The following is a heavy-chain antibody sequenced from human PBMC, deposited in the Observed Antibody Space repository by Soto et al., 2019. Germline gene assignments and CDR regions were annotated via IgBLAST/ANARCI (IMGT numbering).Heavy chain of an antibody. Sequence: EVPVLESGGGLVQPGGSLRLSCAVSGFTFSNDAMSWVRQAPGKGLEWVSAISGSGVTTYHADPVKRRFTISRDNSKNTLYLQMTSLRAEDTAVYYCARGLSGDWYYYYGMDVWGQGTTVTVSS. J-gene: IGHJ6*02. D-gene: IGHD2-21*01. CDR1: GFTFSNDA. CDR2: ISGSGVTT. V-gene: IGHV3-23*01. CDR3: ARGLSGDWYYYYGMDV.